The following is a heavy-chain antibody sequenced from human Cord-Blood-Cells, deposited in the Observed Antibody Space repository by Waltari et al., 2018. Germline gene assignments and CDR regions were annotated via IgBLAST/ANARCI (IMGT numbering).Heavy chain of an antibody. CDR3: ALILAGAKGDAFDI. CDR2: INHSGST. D-gene: IGHD3-9*01. V-gene: IGHV4-34*01. Sequence: VQLQQWGAGVVKPSENLSLTRVADGGFVSGYCWCWLSEPPGKGLEWIGEINHSGSTNYNPSLKSRVTISVDTSKNQFSLKLSSVTAADTAVYYCALILAGAKGDAFDIWGQGTMVTVSS. CDR1: GGFVSGYC. J-gene: IGHJ3*02.